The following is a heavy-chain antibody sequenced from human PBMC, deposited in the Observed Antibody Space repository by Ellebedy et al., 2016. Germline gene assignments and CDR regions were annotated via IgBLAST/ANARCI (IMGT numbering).Heavy chain of an antibody. D-gene: IGHD3-9*01. CDR3: ARGRSSYRDWYLDY. CDR2: IIPIFGTA. J-gene: IGHJ4*02. V-gene: IGHV1-69*06. Sequence: SVKVSXKASGGTFSSYAISWVRQAPGQGLEWMGGIIPIFGTANYAQKFQSRVTITADKSTSTAYMELSSLRSEDTAVYYCARGRSSYRDWYLDYWGQGTLVTVSS. CDR1: GGTFSSYA.